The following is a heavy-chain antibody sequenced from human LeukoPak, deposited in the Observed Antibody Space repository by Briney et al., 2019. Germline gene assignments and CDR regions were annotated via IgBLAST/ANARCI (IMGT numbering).Heavy chain of an antibody. D-gene: IGHD1-26*01. CDR3: ARGRELLRYFDY. CDR1: GFTFSSYW. J-gene: IGHJ4*02. Sequence: PGGSLRLSCAASGFTFSSYWMHWVRQAPGKGLVWVSRINSDGSSTSYAASVKGRFTISRDNAKNTLYLQMNSLRAEDTAVYYCARGRELLRYFDYWGQGTLVTVSS. V-gene: IGHV3-74*01. CDR2: INSDGSST.